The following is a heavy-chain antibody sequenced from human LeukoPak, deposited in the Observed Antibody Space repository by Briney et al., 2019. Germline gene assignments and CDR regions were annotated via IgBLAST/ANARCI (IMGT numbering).Heavy chain of an antibody. V-gene: IGHV3-23*01. CDR3: AKGNGYSYGRYYFDY. CDR1: RFTLSNYA. CDR2: ITASGGNT. D-gene: IGHD5-18*01. J-gene: IGHJ4*02. Sequence: GGSLRLSCAASRFTLSNYAMSWVRQAPGKGLEWVSAITASGGNTYYADSVKGRFTISRDNSKNTLYLQVNSLRAEDTAVYYCAKGNGYSYGRYYFDYWGQGTLVTVSS.